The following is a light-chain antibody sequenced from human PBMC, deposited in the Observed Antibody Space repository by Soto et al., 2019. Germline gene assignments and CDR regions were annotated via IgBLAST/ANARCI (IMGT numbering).Light chain of an antibody. CDR2: GAS. V-gene: IGKV3-20*01. CDR3: QYDGGSPT. J-gene: IGKJ4*01. CDR1: QSISSDD. Sequence: EIVLTQSPGTLSLSPGERATLSCRASQSISSDDLAWYQQKPGHAPRLLIHGASTGAPGIPDRFSGSGSGTDYMLTIVRLETEDFAVYYWQYDGGSPTFGGGTRVEIK.